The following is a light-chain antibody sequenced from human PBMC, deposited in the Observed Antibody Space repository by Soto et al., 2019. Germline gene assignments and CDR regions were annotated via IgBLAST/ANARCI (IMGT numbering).Light chain of an antibody. Sequence: EMVMTQSPATLSVSPGERATLSCRASETVRSDLAWYQQKPGQAPRLLIYDASTRATGIPARFSGSGSGTEFTLTISSLQSEDFAVYYCQQYNRWPPITFGQGTRLEIK. CDR3: QQYNRWPPIT. V-gene: IGKV3-15*01. CDR1: ETVRSD. J-gene: IGKJ5*01. CDR2: DAS.